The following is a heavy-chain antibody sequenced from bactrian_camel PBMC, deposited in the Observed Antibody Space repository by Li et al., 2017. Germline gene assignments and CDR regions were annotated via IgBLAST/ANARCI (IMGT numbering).Heavy chain of an antibody. V-gene: IGHV3-2*01. J-gene: IGHJ7*01. Sequence: SCAVSGFTFSHYYMTWVRQAPTKGLEWVSSISRGSEESHYADSVKCRFTTSRDNDKNTVYLQMNSLKSEETALYFFFFSSRRRH. CDR1: GFTFSHYY. CDR2: ISRGSEES.